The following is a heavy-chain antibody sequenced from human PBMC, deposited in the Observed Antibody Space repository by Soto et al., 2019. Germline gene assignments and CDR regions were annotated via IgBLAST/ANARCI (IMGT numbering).Heavy chain of an antibody. Sequence: GGSLRLFCAASGFTFSSYWLSWVRRAPGTGLEWVANIKEDGSRAYYVDSVKGRSTISRDNAKNSLYLQMNKLRAEDTAVYYCESPLGARSLQYLPAYWGQGTLVPVSS. CDR2: IKEDGSRA. CDR3: ESPLGARSLQYLPAY. J-gene: IGHJ4*02. CDR1: GFTFSSYW. D-gene: IGHD4-4*01. V-gene: IGHV3-7*03.